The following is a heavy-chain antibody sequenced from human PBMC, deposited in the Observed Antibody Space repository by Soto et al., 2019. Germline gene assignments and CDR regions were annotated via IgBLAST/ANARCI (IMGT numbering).Heavy chain of an antibody. CDR1: GLTFSNAW. D-gene: IGHD3-3*01. CDR3: PTDQKRGGFWCGPRHYGMHV. CDR2: IKSKTDGGTT. V-gene: IGHV3-15*07. Sequence: EVQLVESGGGLVKPGGSLRLSCAASGLTFSNAWMNWVRQAPGKGLEWVGRIKSKTDGGTTDYAAPVKGRFTISRDDSKNTLYLKMSSLKTDDTVVYYCPTDQKRGGFWCGPRHYGMHVWGQWTTVIDS. J-gene: IGHJ6*02.